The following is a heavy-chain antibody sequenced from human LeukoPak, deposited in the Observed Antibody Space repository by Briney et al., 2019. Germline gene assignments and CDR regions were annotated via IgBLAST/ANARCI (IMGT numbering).Heavy chain of an antibody. CDR3: ARVGDHFHWYLDL. CDR2: LYSGSDT. J-gene: IGHJ2*01. CDR1: GFSVSLNY. Sequence: GGSLTLSCAASGFSVSLNYMNWVRQARGKGLEWVSILYSGSDTYYADSVKGRFTISRDNSKNMLFLHMNNLRADDTAVYYCARVGDHFHWYLDLWGRGTLVTVSS. V-gene: IGHV3-53*01. D-gene: IGHD3-10*01.